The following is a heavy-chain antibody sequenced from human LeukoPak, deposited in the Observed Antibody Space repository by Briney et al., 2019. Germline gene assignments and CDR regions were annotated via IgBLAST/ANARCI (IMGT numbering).Heavy chain of an antibody. V-gene: IGHV3-30*07. Sequence: GRSLRLSCAASGFTFTDYAFHWVRQAPGKGLEWVTIISYSGESYADFVKGRFTISRDNSKNTLFLQMNSLRAEDTALYYCAKGGSGYFADLWGQGTLVTVSS. J-gene: IGHJ5*02. CDR2: ISYSGE. CDR3: AKGGSGYFADL. D-gene: IGHD3-22*01. CDR1: GFTFTDYA.